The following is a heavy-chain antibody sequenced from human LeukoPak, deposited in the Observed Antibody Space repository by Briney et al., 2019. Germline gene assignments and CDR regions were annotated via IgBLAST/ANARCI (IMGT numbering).Heavy chain of an antibody. CDR2: INPNSGGT. Sequence: ASVKVSCKASGYTFTGYYMQWVRQAPGQGLEWMGWINPNSGGTDSAQEFKGRVTLTRDTSINTAYMELTRLKSDDTAVYYCARYGVPDWNYLDYWGQGTLVTVSS. D-gene: IGHD3-9*01. CDR3: ARYGVPDWNYLDY. CDR1: GYTFTGYY. J-gene: IGHJ4*02. V-gene: IGHV1-2*02.